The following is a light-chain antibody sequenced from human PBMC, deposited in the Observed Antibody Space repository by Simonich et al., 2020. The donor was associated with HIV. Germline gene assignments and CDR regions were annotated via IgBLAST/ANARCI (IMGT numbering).Light chain of an antibody. CDR1: QGVLYSSNNKNY. J-gene: IGKJ1*01. CDR2: WAS. CDR3: QQYYTPPWT. V-gene: IGKV4-1*01. Sequence: DIVMTQSPDSLAVSLGERATINCKSSQGVLYSSNNKNYLAWFQQKPGQPPHLLIYWASTRESGVPDRFSGSGSGTDFTLTISSLQAEDVAVYYCQQYYTPPWTFGQGTKVEIK.